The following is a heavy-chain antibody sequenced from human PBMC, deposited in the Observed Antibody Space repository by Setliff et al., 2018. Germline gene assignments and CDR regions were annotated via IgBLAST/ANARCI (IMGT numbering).Heavy chain of an antibody. CDR3: ARNPDFLQYSFDL. D-gene: IGHD5-12*01. CDR2: IYYSGTT. J-gene: IGHJ2*01. V-gene: IGHV4-59*11. Sequence: SETLSLTCTVSGGSIISHYWNWIRQTPGKGLEWIGYIYYSGTTNYNPSLKSRVTISVDTSKSQFSLKLSSMTAADTALYYCARNPDFLQYSFDLWGRGTLVTVSS. CDR1: GGSIISHY.